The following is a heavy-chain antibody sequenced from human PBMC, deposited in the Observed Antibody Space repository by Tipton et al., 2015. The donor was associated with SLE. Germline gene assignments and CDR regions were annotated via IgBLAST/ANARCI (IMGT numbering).Heavy chain of an antibody. CDR3: ARDWVAGRLAATGMDY. CDR1: GFSFRRYG. CDR2: IYYDGSGK. D-gene: IGHD6-13*01. Sequence: SLRLSCAASGFSFRRYGLHWVRQAPGKGLEWVAVIYYDGSGKYYADSVKGRFTISRDNSKNTLYLQMNSLKIEDTAIYYCARDWVAGRLAATGMDYWGQGTPVTVSS. V-gene: IGHV3-33*01. J-gene: IGHJ4*02.